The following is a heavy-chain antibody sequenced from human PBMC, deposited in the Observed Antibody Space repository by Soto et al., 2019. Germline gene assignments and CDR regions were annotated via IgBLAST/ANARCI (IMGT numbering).Heavy chain of an antibody. CDR3: ARSPSGWYSYDY. V-gene: IGHV3-30-3*01. D-gene: IGHD6-19*01. CDR1: GFTFSSYA. Sequence: QVQLVESGGGVVQPGRSLRLSCAASGFTFSSYAMHWVRQAPGKGLEWVAVISYDGSNKYYADSVKGRFTISRDNSNNTLYLQMNSLRAEDTAVYYCARSPSGWYSYDYWGQGTLVTVS. J-gene: IGHJ4*02. CDR2: ISYDGSNK.